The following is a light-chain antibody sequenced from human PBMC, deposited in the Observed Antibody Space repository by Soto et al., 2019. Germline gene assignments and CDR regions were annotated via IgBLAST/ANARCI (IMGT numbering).Light chain of an antibody. J-gene: IGKJ2*01. CDR1: QDIRSD. CDR2: AAS. Sequence: AIQRTQYPSSLSASVVDRVTITCRASQDIRSDLGWYQQKPGKAPKLLIYAASSLQIGVTSRFSGIGAGTDFTLTISSLQPEDFATYYCLQVCNYPYTVGQGTKVDIK. V-gene: IGKV1-6*01. CDR3: LQVCNYPYT.